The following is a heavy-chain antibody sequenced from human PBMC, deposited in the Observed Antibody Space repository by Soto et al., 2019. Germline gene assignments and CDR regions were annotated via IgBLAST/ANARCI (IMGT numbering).Heavy chain of an antibody. D-gene: IGHD3-9*01. Sequence: QVQLVQSGAEVKKPGSSVKVSCKASGGTFSSYAISWVRQAPGQGLEWMGGIIPIFGTANYEQKFQGRVTIPADESTSTAYMELSSLRSEDTAVYYCARDSNYDILTGQGGKGFDPWGQGTLVTVSS. J-gene: IGHJ5*02. CDR2: IIPIFGTA. V-gene: IGHV1-69*01. CDR3: ARDSNYDILTGQGGKGFDP. CDR1: GGTFSSYA.